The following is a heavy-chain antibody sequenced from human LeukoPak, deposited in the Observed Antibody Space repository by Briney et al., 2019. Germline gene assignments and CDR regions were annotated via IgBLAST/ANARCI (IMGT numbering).Heavy chain of an antibody. V-gene: IGHV3-73*01. CDR2: IGRKANSYPS. CDR3: TREDDYSNWFDP. J-gene: IGHJ5*02. Sequence: GGSVKLSCAASGFIFSGSAVLWARQASGKGGEWVGRIGRKANSYPSALAAAAKGKLPSSRDDSTNTAYLQMNSLKTEVTAVYYCTREDDYSNWFDPWGQGTLVTVSS. CDR1: GFIFSGSA. D-gene: IGHD4-11*01.